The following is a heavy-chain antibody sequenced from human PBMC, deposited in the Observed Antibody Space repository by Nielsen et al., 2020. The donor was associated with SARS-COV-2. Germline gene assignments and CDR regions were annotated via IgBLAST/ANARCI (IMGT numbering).Heavy chain of an antibody. CDR1: GGSISSSSYY. CDR3: ARAYYYGSGTPALLDY. D-gene: IGHD3-10*01. V-gene: IGHV4-39*01. CDR2: IYYSGST. Sequence: SETLSLTCTVSGGSISSSSYYWGWIRQPPGKGLEWIGSIYYSGSTYYNPSLKSRVTISVDTSKNQFSLKLSSATAADTAVYYCARAYYYGSGTPALLDYWGQGTLVTVSS. J-gene: IGHJ4*02.